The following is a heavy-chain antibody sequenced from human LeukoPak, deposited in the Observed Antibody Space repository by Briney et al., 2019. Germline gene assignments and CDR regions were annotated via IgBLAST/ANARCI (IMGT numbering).Heavy chain of an antibody. Sequence: GGSLRLSCAASGFTFSNYVMSWVRQAPGKGLEWVSSISGSGGGTYYADSVKGRFTISRDNSKNSLYLQMNSLRAEDTALYYCARDSSSWYVSEHWGQGTLVTVSS. D-gene: IGHD6-13*01. CDR3: ARDSSSWYVSEH. CDR1: GFTFSNYV. CDR2: ISGSGGGT. J-gene: IGHJ1*01. V-gene: IGHV3-23*01.